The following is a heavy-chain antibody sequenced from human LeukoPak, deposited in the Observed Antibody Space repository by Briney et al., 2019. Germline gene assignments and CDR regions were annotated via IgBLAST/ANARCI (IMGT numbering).Heavy chain of an antibody. CDR3: ARGRVVPSPQRYFDL. J-gene: IGHJ2*01. Sequence: PSETLSLTCAVYGGSFSGYYWSWIRQPPGKGLEWIGEINHSGSTNYNPSLKSRATISVDTSKNQFSLKLSSVTAADTAVYYCARGRVVPSPQRYFDLWGRGTLVTVSS. V-gene: IGHV4-34*01. CDR2: INHSGST. CDR1: GGSFSGYY. D-gene: IGHD2-8*01.